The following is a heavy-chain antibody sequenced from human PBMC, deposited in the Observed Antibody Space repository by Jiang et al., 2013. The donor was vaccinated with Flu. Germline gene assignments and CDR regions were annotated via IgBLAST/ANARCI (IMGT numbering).Heavy chain of an antibody. Sequence: GAEVKKPGESLKISCKGSGYSFTSYWIGWVRQMPGKGLEWMGIIYPGDSDTRYSPSFQGQVTISADKSISTAYLQWSSLKASDTAMYYCARLWYSSGPLPSYYYYGMDVVGPRDHGHRLL. CDR2: IYPGDSDT. CDR1: GYSFTSYW. V-gene: IGHV5-51*01. J-gene: IGHJ6*02. CDR3: ARLWYSSGPLPSYYYYGMDV. D-gene: IGHD6-19*01.